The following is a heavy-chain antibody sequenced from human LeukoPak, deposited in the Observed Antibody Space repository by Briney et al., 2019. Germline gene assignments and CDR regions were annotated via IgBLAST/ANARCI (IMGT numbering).Heavy chain of an antibody. V-gene: IGHV4-34*01. CDR3: ARVRRWLQYYFDY. Sequence: PSETLSLTCAVYGGSFSGYYWSWIRQPPGKGLEWIGEINHSGSTNYNPSLKSRVTISVDTSKNQFSLKLSSVTAADTAVYYCARVRRWLQYYFDYWGQGTLVTVSS. J-gene: IGHJ4*02. D-gene: IGHD5-24*01. CDR2: INHSGST. CDR1: GGSFSGYY.